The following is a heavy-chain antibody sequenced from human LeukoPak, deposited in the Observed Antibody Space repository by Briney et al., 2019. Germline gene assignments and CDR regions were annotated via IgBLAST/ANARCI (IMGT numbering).Heavy chain of an antibody. CDR1: RFTIGSYW. CDR2: IKQDGSEN. D-gene: IGHD2-8*01. Sequence: TGGSLRLSCAAPRFTIGSYWMSWVRQAPGKGLEWVANIKQDGSENYYVDSVKGRFTISRDNAKSSLYLQMNSLRADDTAVYYCARRRGMGSLDYWGQGTLVTVSS. J-gene: IGHJ4*02. V-gene: IGHV3-7*03. CDR3: ARRRGMGSLDY.